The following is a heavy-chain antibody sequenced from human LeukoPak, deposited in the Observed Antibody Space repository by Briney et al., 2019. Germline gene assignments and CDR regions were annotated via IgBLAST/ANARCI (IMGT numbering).Heavy chain of an antibody. V-gene: IGHV3-30*02. J-gene: IGHJ4*02. D-gene: IGHD6-13*01. Sequence: GGSLRLSCAASGFTFSSYGMHWVRQAPGKGLEWVAFIRYDGSNKYYADSVKGRFTISRDNSKNTLYLQMNSLRAEDTAVYYCAKDLDSSSWYLDYWGQGTLVTVSS. CDR2: IRYDGSNK. CDR3: AKDLDSSSWYLDY. CDR1: GFTFSSYG.